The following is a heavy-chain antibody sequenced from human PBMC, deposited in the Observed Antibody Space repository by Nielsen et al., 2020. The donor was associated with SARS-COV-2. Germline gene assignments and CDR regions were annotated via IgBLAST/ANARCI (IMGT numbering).Heavy chain of an antibody. D-gene: IGHD3-10*01. CDR3: ARRGGDPNDAFDI. CDR1: GYSFTSYE. CDR2: LNPSSGGT. V-gene: IGHV1-2*04. Sequence: ASVKVSCKASGYSFTSYEINWVRQATGQGLEWMGWLNPSSGGTEYTQDFQGWVTMTKDTSIATVYLELNSLKSDDTAVYYCARRGGDPNDAFDIWGQGTMVTVSS. J-gene: IGHJ3*02.